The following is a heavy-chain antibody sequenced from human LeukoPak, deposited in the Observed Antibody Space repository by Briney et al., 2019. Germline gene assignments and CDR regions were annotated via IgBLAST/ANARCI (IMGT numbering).Heavy chain of an antibody. D-gene: IGHD3-9*01. V-gene: IGHV3-30*18. CDR3: AKAFRLTGYDSYFDY. J-gene: IGHJ4*02. CDR1: GFTFSSYG. Sequence: QPGRSVRLSCGASGFTFSSYGMHWVRQAPGKGLEWVAVISYDGSYKDYTDSVKGRFTISRDSSKNTLYLQMNSLRAGDTAVYYCAKAFRLTGYDSYFDYWGQGTLVTVSS. CDR2: ISYDGSYK.